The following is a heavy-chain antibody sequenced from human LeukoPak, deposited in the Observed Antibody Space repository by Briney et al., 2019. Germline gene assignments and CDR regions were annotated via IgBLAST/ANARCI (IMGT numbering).Heavy chain of an antibody. V-gene: IGHV3-23*01. CDR1: GFTFSSYA. CDR3: AKDQRYYYDSSGYYPDAFDI. J-gene: IGHJ3*02. CDR2: ISGNGGST. D-gene: IGHD3-22*01. Sequence: GGSLRLSCAASGFTFSSYAMSWVRQAPGKGLEWVSAISGNGGSTYYADSVKGRFTISRDNSKNTLYLQMNSLRAEDTAVYYCAKDQRYYYDSSGYYPDAFDIWGQGTMVTVSS.